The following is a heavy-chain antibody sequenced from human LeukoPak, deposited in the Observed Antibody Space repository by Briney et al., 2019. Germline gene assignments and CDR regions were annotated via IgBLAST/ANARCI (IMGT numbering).Heavy chain of an antibody. D-gene: IGHD4-11*01. J-gene: IGHJ4*02. CDR1: GYSISSGYY. Sequence: SETLSLTCTVSGYSISSGYYWGWIRQPPGKGLEWIGSIYHSGSTYYNPSLKSRVTISVDTSKNQFSLKLSSVTAADTAVYYCATLTYRNRPPLDYWGQGTLVTVSS. CDR3: ATLTYRNRPPLDY. CDR2: IYHSGST. V-gene: IGHV4-38-2*02.